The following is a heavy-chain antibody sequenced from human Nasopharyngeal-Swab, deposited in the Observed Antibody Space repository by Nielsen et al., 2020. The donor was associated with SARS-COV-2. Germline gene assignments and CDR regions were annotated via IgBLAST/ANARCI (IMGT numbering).Heavy chain of an antibody. V-gene: IGHV3-9*01. CDR3: AKDMEEHWLGALDY. J-gene: IGHJ4*02. D-gene: IGHD6-19*01. Sequence: GGSLRLSCAASGFTFDDYAMHWVRQAPGKGLEWVSGISWNSGSIGYADSVKGRFTISRDNAKNSLYLQMNSLRAEDTALYYCAKDMEEHWLGALDYWGQGTLVTVSS. CDR1: GFTFDDYA. CDR2: ISWNSGSI.